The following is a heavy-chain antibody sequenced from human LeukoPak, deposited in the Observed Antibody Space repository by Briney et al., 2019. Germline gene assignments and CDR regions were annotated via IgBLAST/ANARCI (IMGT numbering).Heavy chain of an antibody. D-gene: IGHD3-3*01. Sequence: GGSLRLSCAASGFTYSSSAMSWVRQAPGKGPEWVSSISGRGGSTYYADSVQGRFTISRDNSKRTLFLQMNSLRAEDTAFYYCAKAELGVDTFFDYWGQGTLVTVSS. CDR1: GFTYSSSA. CDR3: AKAELGVDTFFDY. V-gene: IGHV3-23*01. CDR2: ISGRGGST. J-gene: IGHJ4*02.